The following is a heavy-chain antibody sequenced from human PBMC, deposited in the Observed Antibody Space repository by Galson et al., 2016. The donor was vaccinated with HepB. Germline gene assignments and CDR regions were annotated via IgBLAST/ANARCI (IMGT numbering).Heavy chain of an antibody. CDR1: GFTVYNNY. Sequence: SLRLSCAASGFTVYNNYMWWVRQAPGKGLEWVSSISGGGGSTDYAGSVKGRLTISRDNSKNTLYLHLNSLRAEDTAVYFCVKGLYGSGSSGDYWGQGTLVTVSS. CDR3: VKGLYGSGSSGDY. CDR2: ISGGGGST. J-gene: IGHJ4*02. D-gene: IGHD3-10*01. V-gene: IGHV3-23*01.